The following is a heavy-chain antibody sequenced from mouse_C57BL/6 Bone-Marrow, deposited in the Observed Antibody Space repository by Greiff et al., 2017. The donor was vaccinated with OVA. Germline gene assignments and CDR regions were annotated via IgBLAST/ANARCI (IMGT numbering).Heavy chain of an antibody. J-gene: IGHJ3*01. CDR3: ARSRLLLFAY. CDR2: ISSGGSYT. V-gene: IGHV5-6*01. Sequence: EVQGVESGGDLVKPGGSLKLSCAASGFTFSSYGMSWVRQTPDKRLEWVATISSGGSYTYYPDSVKGRFTISRDNAKNTLYLQMSSRKSEDTAMYYCARSRLLLFAYWGQGTLVTVSA. CDR1: GFTFSSYG. D-gene: IGHD2-10*01.